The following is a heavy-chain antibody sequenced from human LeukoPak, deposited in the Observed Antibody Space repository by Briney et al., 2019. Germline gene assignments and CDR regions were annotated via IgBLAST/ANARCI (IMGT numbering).Heavy chain of an antibody. CDR1: GGSISSYY. V-gene: IGHV4-4*07. Sequence: SQTLSLTCTVSGGSISSYYWSWIRQPAWKGLEWIGRIYTSGSTNYNPSLKSRVTMSVDTSKNQFSLKLSSVTAADTAVYYCARVIRLGGFDYWGQGTLVTVSS. J-gene: IGHJ4*02. CDR2: IYTSGST. CDR3: ARVIRLGGFDY. D-gene: IGHD1-26*01.